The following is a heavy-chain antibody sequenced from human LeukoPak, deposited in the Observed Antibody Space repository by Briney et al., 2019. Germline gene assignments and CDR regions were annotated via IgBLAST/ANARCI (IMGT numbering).Heavy chain of an antibody. CDR3: AAGRPYSLLDY. CDR2: FDVIDGET. V-gene: IGHV1-24*01. D-gene: IGHD5-18*01. CDR1: GSSLTELS. Sequence: ASVKVSCTVSGSSLTELSLYWVRQAPGKGLEWMGGFDVIDGETFYAQKFQGRVTMTEDSSMELRSLTSDDTALYYCAAGRPYSLLDYWGQGTLVTVSS. J-gene: IGHJ4*02.